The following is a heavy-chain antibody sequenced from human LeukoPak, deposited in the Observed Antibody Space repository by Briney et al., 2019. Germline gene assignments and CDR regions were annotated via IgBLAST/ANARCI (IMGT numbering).Heavy chain of an antibody. D-gene: IGHD3-22*01. Sequence: PGGSLRLSCAVXXSXXXXXXMXXXRQXPXXXXXXXXXISGGSGSTYCADSVKGRFTISRDNSKNTLYLQMNSLRDEDTAVYYCAKHRFESGGYHSTDWGQGTLVTVSS. CDR1: XSXXXXXX. CDR2: ISGGSGST. V-gene: IGHV3-23*01. J-gene: IGHJ4*02. CDR3: AKHRFESGGYHSTD.